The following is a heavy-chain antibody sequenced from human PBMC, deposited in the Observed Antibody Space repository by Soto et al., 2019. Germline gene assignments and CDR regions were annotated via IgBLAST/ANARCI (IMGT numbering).Heavy chain of an antibody. CDR1: GGSISSGGYY. V-gene: IGHV4-31*03. CDR3: ERGRGTISGYYPFFDY. J-gene: IGHJ4*02. CDR2: IYYSGST. Sequence: QVQLQESGPGLVKPSQTLSLTCTVSGGSISSGGYYWSWIRQHPGKGLEWIGYIYYSGSTYYNPSLKSRVTISVDTAKNQFSLKLSSVTAADTAVYYCERGRGTISGYYPFFDYWGQGTLVTVSS. D-gene: IGHD3-22*01.